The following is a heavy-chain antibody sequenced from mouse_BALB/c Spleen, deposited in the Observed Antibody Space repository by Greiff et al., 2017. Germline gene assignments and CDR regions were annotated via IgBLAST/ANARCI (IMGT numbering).Heavy chain of an antibody. CDR1: GFTFSSFG. J-gene: IGHJ4*01. CDR3: ARFYDYFAMDY. Sequence: DVQLVESGGGLVQPGGSRKLSCAASGFTFSSFGMHWVRQAPEKGLEWVAYISSGSSTIYYADTVKGRFTISRDNPKNTLFLQMTSLRSEDTAMYYCARFYDYFAMDYWGQGTSVTVSS. V-gene: IGHV5-17*02. CDR2: ISSGSSTI. D-gene: IGHD2-3*01.